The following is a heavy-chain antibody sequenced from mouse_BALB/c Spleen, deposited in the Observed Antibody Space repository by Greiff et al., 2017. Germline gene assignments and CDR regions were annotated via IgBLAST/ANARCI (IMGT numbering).Heavy chain of an antibody. CDR1: GYSITSDYA. CDR3: AREGVWRMGAMDY. Sequence: EVMLVESGPGLVKPSQSLSLTCTVTGYSITSDYAWNWIRQFPGNKLEWMGYISYSGSTSYNPSLKSRISITRDTSKNQFFLQLNSVTTEDTATYYCAREGVWRMGAMDYWGQGTSVTVSS. D-gene: IGHD2-10*02. CDR2: ISYSGST. J-gene: IGHJ4*01. V-gene: IGHV3-2*02.